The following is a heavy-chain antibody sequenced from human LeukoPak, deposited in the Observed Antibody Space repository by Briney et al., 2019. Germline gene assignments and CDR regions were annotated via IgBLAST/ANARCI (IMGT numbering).Heavy chain of an antibody. CDR2: IKDDGSEK. Sequence: GGSLRLSCAASGFTFDDYGMSWVRQAPGKGLEWVANIKDDGSEKNYVDSVKGRFTVSRDNAKNSLYLQMNSLRAEDTAVYYCARRGGLGDYWGQGTLVTVSS. CDR3: ARRGGLGDY. V-gene: IGHV3-7*01. CDR1: GFTFDDYG. J-gene: IGHJ4*02. D-gene: IGHD3-16*01.